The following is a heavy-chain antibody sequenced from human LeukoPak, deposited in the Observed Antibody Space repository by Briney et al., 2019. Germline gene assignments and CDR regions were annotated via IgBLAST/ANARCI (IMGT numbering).Heavy chain of an antibody. CDR2: ISGSGGST. CDR1: EFTFSSYG. V-gene: IGHV3-23*01. D-gene: IGHD6-13*01. CDR3: ARKAAAGNYYYYYYMDV. J-gene: IGHJ6*03. Sequence: GGSLRLSCAASEFTFSSYGMSWVRQAPGKGLEWVSAISGSGGSTYYADSVKGRFTISRDNAKNSLYLQMNSLRAEDTAVYYCARKAAAGNYYYYYYMDVWGKGTTVTVSS.